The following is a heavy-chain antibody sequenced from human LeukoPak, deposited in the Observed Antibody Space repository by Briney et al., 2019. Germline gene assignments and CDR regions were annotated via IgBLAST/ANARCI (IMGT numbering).Heavy chain of an antibody. V-gene: IGHV3-23*01. J-gene: IGHJ5*02. CDR1: GFTFSSYA. Sequence: PGGSLRLSCAASGFTFSSYAMSWVRQAPGKGLEWVSATSGSGGSTYYADSVKGRFTISRDNSKNTLYLQMNSLRAEDTAVYYCAKDRLHSSSSNNWFDPWGQGTLVTVSS. CDR2: TSGSGGST. D-gene: IGHD6-6*01. CDR3: AKDRLHSSSSNNWFDP.